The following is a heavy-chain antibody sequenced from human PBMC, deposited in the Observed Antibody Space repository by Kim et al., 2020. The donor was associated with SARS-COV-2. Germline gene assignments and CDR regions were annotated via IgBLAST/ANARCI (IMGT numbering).Heavy chain of an antibody. CDR3: AKDLSAGSPSNNWFDP. J-gene: IGHJ5*02. D-gene: IGHD2-2*01. CDR1: GFTFSSYA. V-gene: IGHV3-23*01. CDR2: ISGSGGST. Sequence: GGSLRLSCAASGFTFSSYAMSWVRQAPGKGLEWVSAISGSGGSTYYADSVKGRFTISRDNSKNTLYLQMNSLRAEDTAVYYCAKDLSAGSPSNNWFDPWGQGTLVTVSS.